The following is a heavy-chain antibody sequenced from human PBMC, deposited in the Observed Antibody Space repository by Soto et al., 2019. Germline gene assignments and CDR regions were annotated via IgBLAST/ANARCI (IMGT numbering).Heavy chain of an antibody. J-gene: IGHJ5*02. CDR1: GFTFSSYA. CDR3: AKPAYNWNGERVFGFDP. D-gene: IGHD1-20*01. Sequence: EVQLLESGGGLVQPGGSLRLSCAASGFTFSSYAMSWVRQAPGKGLEWVSAISGSGGSTYYADSVKGRFTISRDNSKNTLYLQMNSLRAEDTAVYYCAKPAYNWNGERVFGFDPWGQGTLVTVSS. CDR2: ISGSGGST. V-gene: IGHV3-23*01.